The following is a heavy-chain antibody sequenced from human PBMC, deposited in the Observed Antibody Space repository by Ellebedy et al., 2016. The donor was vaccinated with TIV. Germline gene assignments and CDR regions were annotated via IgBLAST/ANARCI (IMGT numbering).Heavy chain of an antibody. J-gene: IGHJ6*02. D-gene: IGHD5-18*01. CDR3: AGTKRGYSYGNYGMDV. V-gene: IGHV3-53*01. CDR2: IYSGGST. Sequence: PGGSLRLSCAASGFTVSSNYMSWVRQAPGKGLEWVSVIYSGGSTYYADSVKGRFTISRDNSKNTLYLQMNSLRAEDTAVYYCAGTKRGYSYGNYGMDVWGQGTTVTVSS. CDR1: GFTVSSNY.